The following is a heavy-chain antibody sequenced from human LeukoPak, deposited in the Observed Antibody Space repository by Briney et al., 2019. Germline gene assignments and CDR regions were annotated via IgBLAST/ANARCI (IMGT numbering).Heavy chain of an antibody. V-gene: IGHV3-30*18. CDR3: AKDRLDEISSGCFDY. CDR2: ISYDGSNK. J-gene: IGHJ4*02. Sequence: GRSLRLSCAASGFTFSSYGMHWVRQAPGKGVEGVAVISYDGSNKYYADSVKRRFTISRDNSKNTLYLQMNSLRAEDTAVYYCAKDRLDEISSGCFDYWGQGTLVTVSS. D-gene: IGHD3-22*01. CDR1: GFTFSSYG.